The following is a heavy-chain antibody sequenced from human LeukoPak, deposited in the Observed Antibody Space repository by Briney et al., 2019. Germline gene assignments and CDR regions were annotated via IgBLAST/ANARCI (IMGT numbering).Heavy chain of an antibody. Sequence: GGSLRLSCAASGRAIKLYMMNWVRQAPGKGLEWVSSISDRGGHIYYADSVKGRFTISRDNSKNTLYLQMNSLRAEDTAVYYCARDPYYDFWGGYYTDLSDSWGQGTLVTVSS. D-gene: IGHD3-3*01. V-gene: IGHV3-21*01. CDR3: ARDPYYDFWGGYYTDLSDS. CDR2: ISDRGGHI. J-gene: IGHJ5*01. CDR1: GRAIKLYM.